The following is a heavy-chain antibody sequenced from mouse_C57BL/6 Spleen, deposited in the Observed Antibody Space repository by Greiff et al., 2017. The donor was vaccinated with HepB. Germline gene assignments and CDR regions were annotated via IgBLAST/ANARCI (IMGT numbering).Heavy chain of an antibody. CDR3: ARIYYSNYYFDY. CDR1: GFTFTDYY. CDR2: IRNKANGYTT. J-gene: IGHJ2*01. Sequence: DVKLVESGGGLVQPGGSLSLSCAASGFTFTDYYMSWVRQPPGKALEWLGFIRNKANGYTTEYSASVKGRFTISRDNSQSILYLQMNALRAEDSATYYCARIYYSNYYFDYWGQGTTLTVSS. D-gene: IGHD2-5*01. V-gene: IGHV7-3*01.